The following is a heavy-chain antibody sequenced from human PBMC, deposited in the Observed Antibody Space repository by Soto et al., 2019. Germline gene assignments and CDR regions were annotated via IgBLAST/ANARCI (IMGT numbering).Heavy chain of an antibody. CDR2: IWHDGGNK. D-gene: IGHD3-16*01. CDR3: ARDRDVNTGFGKDK. V-gene: IGHV3-33*08. J-gene: IGHJ1*01. Sequence: PGGSLRVSCAASGFLLNTYAMHWVRQAPGKGLEWVAFIWHDGGNKFYAESVKGRFTISRDNSKNTLYLQMTSLSAEDTAMYYCARDRDVNTGFGKDKRGQGTLVTVSS. CDR1: GFLLNTYA.